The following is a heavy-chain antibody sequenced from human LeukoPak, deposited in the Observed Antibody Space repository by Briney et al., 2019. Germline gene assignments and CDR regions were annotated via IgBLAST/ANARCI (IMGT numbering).Heavy chain of an antibody. D-gene: IGHD2-2*01. CDR1: GGSFSGYY. V-gene: IGHV4-34*01. J-gene: IGHJ3*02. CDR2: INHSGST. Sequence: SETLSLTCAVYGGSFSGYYWSWIRQPPGKGLEWIGEINHSGSTNYNPSLKSRVTISVDTSKNQFSLKLSSVTAADTAVYYCARASSLLSGAFDIWGQGTMVTVSS. CDR3: ARASSLLSGAFDI.